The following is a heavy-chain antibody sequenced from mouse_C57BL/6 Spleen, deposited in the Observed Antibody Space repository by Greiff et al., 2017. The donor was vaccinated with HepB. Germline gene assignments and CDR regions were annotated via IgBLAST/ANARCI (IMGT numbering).Heavy chain of an antibody. CDR1: GYPFTDYY. CDR3: ARDYGRVKYFDV. V-gene: IGHV1-76*01. D-gene: IGHD1-1*01. CDR2: IYPGSGNT. Sequence: VQLQQSGAELVRPGASVKLSCKASGYPFTDYYINWVKQRPGQGLEWIARIYPGSGNTYYNEKFKGKATLTAEKSSSTAYMQLSSLTSEDSAVYFCARDYGRVKYFDVWGTGTTVTVSS. J-gene: IGHJ1*03.